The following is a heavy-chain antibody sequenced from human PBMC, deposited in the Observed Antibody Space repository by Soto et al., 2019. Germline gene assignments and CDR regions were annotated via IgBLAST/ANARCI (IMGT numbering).Heavy chain of an antibody. CDR3: VKQSGSGSYYNVGSGGPFDY. CDR1: GYTFTNFG. J-gene: IGHJ4*02. V-gene: IGHV1-46*01. Sequence: ASVKVSCKASGYTFTNFGISWVRQAPGQGLERMGLISPSGGNTSYAQKFQGRVTMTRDTSTSTVYMELSSLRSEDTAVYYCVKQSGSGSYYNVGSGGPFDYWGQGTLVTVSS. D-gene: IGHD3-10*01. CDR2: ISPSGGNT.